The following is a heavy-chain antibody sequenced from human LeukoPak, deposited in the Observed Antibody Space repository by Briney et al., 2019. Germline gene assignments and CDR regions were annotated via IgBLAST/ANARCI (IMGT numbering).Heavy chain of an antibody. CDR3: ARDIRRGYYYDSSGYYFSY. J-gene: IGHJ4*02. CDR1: GFTFSSYW. Sequence: GGSLRLSCAASGFTFSSYWMSWVRQAPGKGLEWVANIKQDGSEKYYVDSVKGRFTISRDNAKNSLYLQMNSLRAEDTAVYYCARDIRRGYYYDSSGYYFSYWGQGTLVTVS. V-gene: IGHV3-7*01. CDR2: IKQDGSEK. D-gene: IGHD3-22*01.